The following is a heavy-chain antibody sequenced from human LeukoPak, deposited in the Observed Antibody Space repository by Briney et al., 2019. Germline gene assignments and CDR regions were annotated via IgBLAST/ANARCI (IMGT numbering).Heavy chain of an antibody. D-gene: IGHD1-1*01. CDR2: ISSGGGTT. V-gene: IGHV3-23*01. CDR1: GFTFSTYG. J-gene: IGHJ4*02. Sequence: GGSLRLSCAASGFTFSTYGMSWVRQAPGKGLEWVSTISSGGGTTYYADSVKGRFTISRDNSKNTVYLQKNSPRADDTAVYYCATKTTFDYWGQGTLVIVSS. CDR3: ATKTTFDY.